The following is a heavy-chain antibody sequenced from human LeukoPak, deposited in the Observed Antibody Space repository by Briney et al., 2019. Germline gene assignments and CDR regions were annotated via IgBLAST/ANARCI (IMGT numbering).Heavy chain of an antibody. CDR2: IYSGGST. Sequence: PGGSLRLSCAASGFTVSSNYMSWVRQAPGKGLEWVSGIYSGGSTYYADSVKGRFTISRDNSNNTLYLQMKSLRAEDTAVYYCARALWFGESRLYYFDYWGQGTLVTVSS. J-gene: IGHJ4*02. CDR3: ARALWFGESRLYYFDY. D-gene: IGHD3-10*01. CDR1: GFTVSSNY. V-gene: IGHV3-66*01.